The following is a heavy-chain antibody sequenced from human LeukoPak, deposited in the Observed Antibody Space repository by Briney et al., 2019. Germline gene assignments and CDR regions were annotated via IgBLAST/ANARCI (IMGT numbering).Heavy chain of an antibody. V-gene: IGHV1-18*01. J-gene: IGHJ6*02. Sequence: ASVKVSCKASAYNFISYGISWVRLVPGQGLEWMGWISAYSGDTNYAQRFQGRVTMTTDTSTSTAYMELRSLRSDDTAVYYCARWRYCSGGSCATYYYYGMDVWGQGTTVIVSS. CDR2: ISAYSGDT. D-gene: IGHD2-15*01. CDR1: AYNFISYG. CDR3: ARWRYCSGGSCATYYYYGMDV.